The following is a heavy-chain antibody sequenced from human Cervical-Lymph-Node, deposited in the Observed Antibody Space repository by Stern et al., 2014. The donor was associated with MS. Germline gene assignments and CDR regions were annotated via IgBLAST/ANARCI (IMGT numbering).Heavy chain of an antibody. J-gene: IGHJ4*02. Sequence: VQLVQSGPGLVKPSETLSLTCTVSGGSIMSYYWTWIRQPPGKGLEWIGHVFNSGSTRYSPSLNSRLTISVDTSKNQFSLKLNSVTAADTAVYYCATEGTYYHDSSAYSPFDHWGQGTLVTVSS. CDR1: GGSIMSYY. CDR3: ATEGTYYHDSSAYSPFDH. D-gene: IGHD3-22*01. V-gene: IGHV4-59*01. CDR2: VFNSGST.